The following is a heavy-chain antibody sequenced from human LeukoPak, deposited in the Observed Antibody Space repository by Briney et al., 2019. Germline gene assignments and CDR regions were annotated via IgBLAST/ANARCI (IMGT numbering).Heavy chain of an antibody. CDR1: GFTFSTYG. Sequence: PGGSLTPSCAASGFTFSTYGMHWVRQAPGKGLEWVALISSDGSNKDYADSVKGRFTISRDNSKNTLYVQMNSLRAEDTAVYYCARDLRKGRYFDYWGQGTLVTVSS. CDR2: ISSDGSNK. CDR3: ARDLRKGRYFDY. V-gene: IGHV3-30*03. D-gene: IGHD3-10*01. J-gene: IGHJ4*02.